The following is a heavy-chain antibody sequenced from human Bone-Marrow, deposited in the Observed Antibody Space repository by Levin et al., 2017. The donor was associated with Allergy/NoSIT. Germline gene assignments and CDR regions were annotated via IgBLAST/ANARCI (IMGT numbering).Heavy chain of an antibody. Sequence: GGSLRLSCAASGFTFSSYGMHWVRQAPGKGLEWVAVISYDGSNKYYADSVKGRFTISRDNSKNTLYLQMNSLRAEDTAVYYCASLDDGMDVWGQGTTVTVS. CDR2: ISYDGSNK. CDR1: GFTFSSYG. J-gene: IGHJ6*02. CDR3: ASLDDGMDV. V-gene: IGHV3-30*03.